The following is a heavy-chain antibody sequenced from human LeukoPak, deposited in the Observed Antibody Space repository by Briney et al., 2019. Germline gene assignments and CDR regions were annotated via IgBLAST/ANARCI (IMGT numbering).Heavy chain of an antibody. CDR3: AKADRAHFDY. CDR2: ISGSGTTI. J-gene: IGHJ4*02. CDR1: GFTFSSYE. D-gene: IGHD4/OR15-4a*01. Sequence: GGSLRLSCAASGFTFSSYEMNWVRQAPGKGLEWVSYISGSGTTIDYADSVKGRFTISRDNAENTLYLQMNSLRAEDTAVYYCAKADRAHFDYWGQGTLVTVSS. V-gene: IGHV3-48*03.